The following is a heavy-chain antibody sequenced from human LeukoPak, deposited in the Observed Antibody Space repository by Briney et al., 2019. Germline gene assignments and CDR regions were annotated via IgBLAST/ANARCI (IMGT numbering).Heavy chain of an antibody. D-gene: IGHD2-21*01. CDR3: ARASLAYCGGDCPNNWFDP. CDR2: IIPIFGTA. V-gene: IGHV1-69*01. J-gene: IGHJ5*02. CDR1: GGTFSSYA. Sequence: SVKVSCKASGGTFSSYAISWVRQAPGQGLEWMGGIIPIFGTANYAQKFQGRVTITADESTSTAYMELSSLRSEDTAVYYCARASLAYCGGDCPNNWFDPWGQGTLVTVSS.